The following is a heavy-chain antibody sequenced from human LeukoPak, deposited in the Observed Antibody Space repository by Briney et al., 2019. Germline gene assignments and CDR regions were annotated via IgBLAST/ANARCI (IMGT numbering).Heavy chain of an antibody. CDR3: ARRIVVTRGFDY. J-gene: IGHJ4*02. CDR2: IYYSGST. V-gene: IGHV4-39*01. CDR1: GGSISSSSYY. Sequence: EXLSLTCTVSGGSISSSSYYWGWIRQPPGKGREWIGSIYYSGSTYYNPSLKSRVTISVDTSKNQFSLELSSVTAADTAVYYCARRIVVTRGFDYWGQGTLVTVSS. D-gene: IGHD4-23*01.